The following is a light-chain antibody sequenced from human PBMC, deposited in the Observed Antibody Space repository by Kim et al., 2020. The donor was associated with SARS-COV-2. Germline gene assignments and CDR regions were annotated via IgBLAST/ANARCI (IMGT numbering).Light chain of an antibody. CDR1: KLGNKY. J-gene: IGLJ2*01. V-gene: IGLV3-1*01. CDR2: QDT. Sequence: SYELTQPPSVSVSPGQTASITCYGDKLGNKYVSWYQQKSGQSPVLVISQDTKRPSEIPERFSGSNSGDTATLTISGTQAMDEADYYCQAGASRKVIFGGG. CDR3: QAGASRKVI.